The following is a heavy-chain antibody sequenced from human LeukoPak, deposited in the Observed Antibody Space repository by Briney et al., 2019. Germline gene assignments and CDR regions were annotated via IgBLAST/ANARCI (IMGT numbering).Heavy chain of an antibody. CDR3: ARQRYCSGGSCYEDYDY. J-gene: IGHJ4*02. D-gene: IGHD2-15*01. V-gene: IGHV5-51*01. CDR2: IYPGDSDT. CDR1: GYSFTSYW. Sequence: RGESLKISCKGSGYSFTSYWIGWVRQMPGKGLEWMGIIYPGDSDTRYSPSFQGQVTISADKSISTAYLQWSSLKASDTAMYYCARQRYCSGGSCYEDYDYWGQGTLVTVSS.